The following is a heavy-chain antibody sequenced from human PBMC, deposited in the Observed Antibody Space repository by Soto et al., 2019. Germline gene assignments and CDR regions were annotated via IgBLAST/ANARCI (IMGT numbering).Heavy chain of an antibody. Sequence: SETLSLTCTVSGYSISSGYYWGWIRQPPGKGLEWVGSIYHSGGTYYNPSLKSRVTISVDTSKNQFFLKLSSVTAADTAVYYCASPPPYCSSTSCGMDVWGQGTTVTVSS. D-gene: IGHD2-2*01. CDR2: IYHSGGT. J-gene: IGHJ6*02. CDR3: ASPPPYCSSTSCGMDV. CDR1: GYSISSGYY. V-gene: IGHV4-38-2*02.